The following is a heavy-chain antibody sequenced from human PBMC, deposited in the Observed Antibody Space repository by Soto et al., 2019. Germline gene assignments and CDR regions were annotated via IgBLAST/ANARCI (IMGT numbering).Heavy chain of an antibody. D-gene: IGHD6-13*01. CDR3: AKDAAMVSSTFNYFDY. J-gene: IGHJ4*02. CDR1: GFFFSSYA. Sequence: PGGSLRFSCAASGFFFSSYAMSWVRQAPGKGLEWVSGIGGSGGYKSYADSVKGRFTISRDNSKNTLYLQMESLGAEDTAVYYCAKDAAMVSSTFNYFDYWGQGTLVTVSS. CDR2: IGGSGGYK. V-gene: IGHV3-23*01.